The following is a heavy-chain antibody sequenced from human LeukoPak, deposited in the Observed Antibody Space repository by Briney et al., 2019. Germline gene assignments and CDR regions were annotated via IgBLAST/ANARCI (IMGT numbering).Heavy chain of an antibody. CDR1: GFTFSSYG. J-gene: IGHJ4*02. CDR2: ISYDGSNK. V-gene: IGHV3-30*18. CDR3: AKVSGGYSFFDY. D-gene: IGHD5-18*01. Sequence: GGSLRLSCAASGFTFSSYGMHWVRQAPGKGLEWVAVISYDGSNKYYADSVKGRFTISRDNSKNTPYLQMNSLRAEDTAVYYCAKVSGGYSFFDYWGQGTLVTVSS.